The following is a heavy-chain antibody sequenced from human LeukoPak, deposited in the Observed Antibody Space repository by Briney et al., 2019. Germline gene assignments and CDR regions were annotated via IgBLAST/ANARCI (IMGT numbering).Heavy chain of an antibody. CDR3: ARDSGYSSSWEFDY. D-gene: IGHD6-13*01. J-gene: IGHJ4*02. Sequence: SETLSLTCTVSGGPISSYYWSWIRQPPGKALEWIGYIYYSGTTNYNPSLKSRVTISVDTSKNQFSLKLSSVTAADTAVYYCARDSGYSSSWEFDYWGQGTLVTVSS. CDR2: IYYSGTT. V-gene: IGHV4-59*01. CDR1: GGPISSYY.